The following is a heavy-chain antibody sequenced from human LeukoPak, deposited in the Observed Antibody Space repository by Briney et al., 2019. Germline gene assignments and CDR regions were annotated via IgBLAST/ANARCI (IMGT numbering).Heavy chain of an antibody. D-gene: IGHD2-2*01. CDR3: ARHSQFCSGSSCYALWNFDY. V-gene: IGHV4-39*01. Sequence: PGGSLRLSCAASGFTFSSYAMSWVRQAPGKGLEWIGSVYYIGSTYYNPSLKSRVTISVDTSKNQFSLKLSSVTAADTAVYYCARHSQFCSGSSCYALWNFDYWGQGTLVTVSS. CDR1: GFTFSSYA. J-gene: IGHJ4*02. CDR2: VYYIGST.